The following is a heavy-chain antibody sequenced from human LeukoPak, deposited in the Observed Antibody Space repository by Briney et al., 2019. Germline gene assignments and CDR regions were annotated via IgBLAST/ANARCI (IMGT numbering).Heavy chain of an antibody. CDR3: AREGSGAFDI. J-gene: IGHJ3*02. V-gene: IGHV4-61*02. CDR2: IYTSGST. CDR1: GGSISSGSYY. Sequence: SQTLSLTCTFSGGSISSGSYYWSWIRQPAGKGLEWIGRIYTSGSTNYNPSLKSRVTISVDTSKNQFSLKLSSVTAADTAVYYCAREGSGAFDIWGQGTMVTVSS.